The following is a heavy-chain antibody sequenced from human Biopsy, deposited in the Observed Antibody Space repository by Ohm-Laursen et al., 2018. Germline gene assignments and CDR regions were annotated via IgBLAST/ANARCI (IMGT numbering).Heavy chain of an antibody. J-gene: IGHJ6*02. D-gene: IGHD6-19*01. V-gene: IGHV4-59*01. Sequence: TLPLTCIVSGGSISSDYWSWIRQTPGKGLEWIGYIYYSGSTDYNPSLKSRVTISVDTSKNQFSLRLNSVTAADTAVYYCARATNRTGWPYYYFYGMDVWGQGTTVTVSS. CDR2: IYYSGST. CDR1: GGSISSDY. CDR3: ARATNRTGWPYYYFYGMDV.